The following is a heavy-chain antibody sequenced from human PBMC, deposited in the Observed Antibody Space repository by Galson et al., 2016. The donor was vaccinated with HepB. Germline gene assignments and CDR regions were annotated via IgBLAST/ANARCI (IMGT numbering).Heavy chain of an antibody. Sequence: QSGAEVKKPGESLKISCKASGYSFTNYWIGWVRQIPGKGLEWMGIIYPGDSDPKYSASFQGQVTVSADKSIGTAYLQWSSLKASDTAMYYCARGPSATRPNWYFEHWGRGTLVTVSS. D-gene: IGHD2-2*01. CDR1: GYSFTNYW. CDR3: ARGPSATRPNWYFEH. V-gene: IGHV5-51*03. CDR2: IYPGDSDP. J-gene: IGHJ2*01.